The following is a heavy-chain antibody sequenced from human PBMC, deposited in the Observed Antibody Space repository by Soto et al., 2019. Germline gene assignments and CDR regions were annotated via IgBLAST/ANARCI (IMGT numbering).Heavy chain of an antibody. Sequence: PSETLSLTCTVSGGSISSGDYYWSWIRQPSGKGLEWIGYIYYSGSTYYNPSLKSRVTISVDTSKNQFSLKLSSVTAADTAVYYCARAYYYGSGSYRYYYYGMDVWGQGTTVTVSS. CDR3: ARAYYYGSGSYRYYYYGMDV. V-gene: IGHV4-30-4*01. J-gene: IGHJ6*02. CDR2: IYYSGST. D-gene: IGHD3-10*01. CDR1: GGSISSGDYY.